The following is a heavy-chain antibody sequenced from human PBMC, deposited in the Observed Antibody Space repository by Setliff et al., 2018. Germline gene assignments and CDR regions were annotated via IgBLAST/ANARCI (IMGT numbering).Heavy chain of an antibody. J-gene: IGHJ4*02. Sequence: ASVKVSCKASGYTFTNYGITWVRQAPGQGLEWMGWINNYNFNTNYAQKLQGRVTMTTDTSTSTAYMELRSLRPDDTAVYYCARINFYVSSGYYYTSDNWGQGTLVTVSS. CDR1: GYTFTNYG. V-gene: IGHV1-18*01. D-gene: IGHD3-22*01. CDR2: INNYNFNT. CDR3: ARINFYVSSGYYYTSDN.